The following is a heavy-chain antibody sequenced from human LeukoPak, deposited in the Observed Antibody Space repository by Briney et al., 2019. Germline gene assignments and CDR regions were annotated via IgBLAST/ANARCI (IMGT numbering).Heavy chain of an antibody. D-gene: IGHD2-21*02. CDR2: IHPAVSDT. J-gene: IGHJ4*02. CDR1: GFTVTDHW. CDR3: AASPPHCGADCPFDY. V-gene: IGHV5-51*01. Sequence: GESLKISCKGSGFTVTDHWIAWVRPMPGKGLEWVGIIHPAVSDTPKSPSFQGQVVISVDRSISTAYLQWNSLKASETAMYYCAASPPHCGADCPFDYWGQGTLVTVSS.